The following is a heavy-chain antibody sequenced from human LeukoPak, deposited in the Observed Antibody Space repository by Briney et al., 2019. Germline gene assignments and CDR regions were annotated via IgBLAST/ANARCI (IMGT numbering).Heavy chain of an antibody. J-gene: IGHJ4*02. Sequence: PGGSLRLSCAASGFTFSSYGMHWVRQAPGKGLEWVAVIWYDGSNKYYADSVKGRFTISRDNSKNTLYLQMNNLRAEDTAVYYCARDMAKSGEPDYWGQGTLVTVSS. CDR1: GFTFSSYG. V-gene: IGHV3-33*01. D-gene: IGHD3-10*01. CDR3: ARDMAKSGEPDY. CDR2: IWYDGSNK.